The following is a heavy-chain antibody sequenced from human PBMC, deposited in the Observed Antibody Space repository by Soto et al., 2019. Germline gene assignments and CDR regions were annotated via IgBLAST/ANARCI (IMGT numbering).Heavy chain of an antibody. CDR3: ARYCSGGGSCYWFDP. Sequence: SETLSLTCAVSGGSISSGGYSWSWIRQPPWKGLEWIGYIYHSGSTYYNPSLKSRVTISVDRSKNQFSLKLISVTAADTAVYYCARYCSGGGSCYWFDPWGQGTLVTVSS. CDR2: IYHSGST. D-gene: IGHD2-15*01. J-gene: IGHJ5*02. V-gene: IGHV4-30-2*01. CDR1: GGSISSGGYS.